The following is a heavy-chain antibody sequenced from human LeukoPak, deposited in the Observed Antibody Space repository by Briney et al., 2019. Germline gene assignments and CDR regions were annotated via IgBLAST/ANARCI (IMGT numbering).Heavy chain of an antibody. CDR1: GYTFTSLY. V-gene: IGHV1-46*01. CDR2: IYPSGGSA. J-gene: IGHJ3*02. CDR3: TRGGYSYGLGAFDI. D-gene: IGHD5-18*01. Sequence: ASVKVSCKASGYTFTSLYMHWVRQAPGQGLEWMGIIYPSGGSASFAQKFQGRVTMTRDMSTSTVYMELSSLRSEDTAVYYCTRGGYSYGLGAFDIWGQGTMVIVSS.